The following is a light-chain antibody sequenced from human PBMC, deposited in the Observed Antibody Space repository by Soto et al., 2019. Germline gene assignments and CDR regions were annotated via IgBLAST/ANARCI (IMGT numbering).Light chain of an antibody. J-gene: IGKJ5*01. CDR3: QQRSNWPPT. CDR1: QSVSSSH. V-gene: IGKV3D-20*02. Sequence: EIVLTQSPGTLSLSPGERATLSCRASQSVSSSHLAWYQQKPGQAPRLLIYGAASRATGIPDRFSGGGSGTDFTLTISRLAPEDFAVYYCQQRSNWPPTFGQGTRLEI. CDR2: GAA.